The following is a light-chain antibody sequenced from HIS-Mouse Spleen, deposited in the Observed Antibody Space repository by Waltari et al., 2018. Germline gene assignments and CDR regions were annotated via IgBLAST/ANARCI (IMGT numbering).Light chain of an antibody. Sequence: QSALTQPASVSGSPGQSITISCTGPSRDVGSYNLVSWYQQHPGKAPKLMILEGSKRPSGVSNRFSGSKSGNTASLTISGLQAEDEADYYCCSYAGSSTVVFGGGTKLTVL. V-gene: IGLV2-23*01. CDR3: CSYAGSSTVV. CDR2: EGS. CDR1: SRDVGSYNL. J-gene: IGLJ2*01.